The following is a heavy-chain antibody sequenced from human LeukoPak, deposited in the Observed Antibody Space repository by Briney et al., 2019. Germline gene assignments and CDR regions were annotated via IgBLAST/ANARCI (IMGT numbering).Heavy chain of an antibody. J-gene: IGHJ5*02. CDR2: IYYSGNT. V-gene: IGHV4-59*08. D-gene: IGHD1-26*01. CDR3: AMYSGSYQSWFDP. CDR1: GGSISSYY. Sequence: PSETLSLTCTVSGGSISSYYWSWLRQPPGKALEWIGYIYYSGNTNYNPFLKSRVTISVDTSKNQLSLKLTSVTAADTAVYYCAMYSGSYQSWFDPWGQGTLVTVSS.